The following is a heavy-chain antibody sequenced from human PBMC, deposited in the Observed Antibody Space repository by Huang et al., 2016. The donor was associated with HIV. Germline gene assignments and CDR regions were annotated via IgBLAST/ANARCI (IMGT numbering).Heavy chain of an antibody. D-gene: IGHD4-4*01. Sequence: QVQLVQSGGEVMQPGASVRVSCKASGYDFGSYGMGLVRQAPGQGLEWLGWIGRDSRDTSSAQKFQGRVTMTTDTSTTTTYMELRSLRSDDTAMYYCARDPYYSNRWKRNDASFLWGQGTMITVSS. V-gene: IGHV1-18*01. CDR3: ARDPYYSNRWKRNDASFL. CDR1: GYDFGSYG. CDR2: IGRDSRDT. J-gene: IGHJ3*01.